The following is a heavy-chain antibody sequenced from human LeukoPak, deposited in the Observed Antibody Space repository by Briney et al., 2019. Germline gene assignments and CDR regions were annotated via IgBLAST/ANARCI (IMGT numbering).Heavy chain of an antibody. J-gene: IGHJ4*02. V-gene: IGHV3-30*18. D-gene: IGHD6-19*01. Sequence: GRSLRLSCAASGFTFSSYVMHWVRQAPGKGLEWVAVISYDGSNKYYADSVKGRSTISRDNSKNTLYLQMNSLRPEDTSVYYCAKTGSGWYFDYWGQGTLVTVSS. CDR2: ISYDGSNK. CDR1: GFTFSSYV. CDR3: AKTGSGWYFDY.